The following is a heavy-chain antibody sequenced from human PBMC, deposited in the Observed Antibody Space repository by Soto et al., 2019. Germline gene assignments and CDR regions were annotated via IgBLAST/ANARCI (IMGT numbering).Heavy chain of an antibody. V-gene: IGHV3-48*03. J-gene: IGHJ4*02. CDR3: TSDLYSYDV. Sequence: GGSLRLSCVASGFTFSTYEMNWVRQAPGKGLEWVSYISSSGTTIYYADSVTGRFAISRDNAKNSLYLQMNSLRVEDSAIYYCTSDLYSYDVWGQGTLVTVSS. D-gene: IGHD3-16*01. CDR2: ISSSGTTI. CDR1: GFTFSTYE.